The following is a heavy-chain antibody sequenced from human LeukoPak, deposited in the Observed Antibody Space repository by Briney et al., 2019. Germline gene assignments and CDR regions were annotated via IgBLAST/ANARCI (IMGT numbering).Heavy chain of an antibody. CDR1: GFTFSSHD. V-gene: IGHV3-21*04. J-gene: IGHJ5*02. D-gene: IGHD6-6*01. CDR3: ARVEYRNWFDP. CDR2: VSSSSYYI. Sequence: GGSLRLSCLGSGFTFSSHDMDWVRQAPGKGLEWVSSVSSSSYYIYYADSVKGRFTISRDNAKNSLYLQMNSLRAEDTALYYCARVEYRNWFDPWGQGTLVTVSS.